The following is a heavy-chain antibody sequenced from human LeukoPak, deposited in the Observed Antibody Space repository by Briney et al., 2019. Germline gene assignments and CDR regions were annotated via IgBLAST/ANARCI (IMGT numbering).Heavy chain of an antibody. CDR2: IKPHDGST. D-gene: IGHD6-19*01. CDR3: ARNNVGSSGWTGLGF. J-gene: IGHJ4*02. CDR1: GDTFTSQY. V-gene: IGHV1-46*04. Sequence: ASVKVSCMTFGDTFTSQYIQWVGQAPGQGLEWMGLIKPHDGSTVYVQSLQGRVTLTRDTSTSTVYMDLSSLRSEDTAIYFCARNNVGSSGWTGLGFWGQGTLVTVSS.